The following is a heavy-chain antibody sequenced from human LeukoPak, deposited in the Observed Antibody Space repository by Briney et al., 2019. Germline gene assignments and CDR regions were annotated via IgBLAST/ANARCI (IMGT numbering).Heavy chain of an antibody. V-gene: IGHV3-21*01. J-gene: IGHJ4*02. CDR1: GFTFSSYN. CDR3: ARARSGWPDY. CDR2: ISSSSIYI. Sequence: GGSLRLSCVASGFTFSSYNMNWVRQAPGKGLEWVSSISSSSIYIYYADSVKGRFTISRDNAKNSLYLQMNSLRAEDTAVYYCARARSGWPDYWGQGTLVTVSS. D-gene: IGHD6-19*01.